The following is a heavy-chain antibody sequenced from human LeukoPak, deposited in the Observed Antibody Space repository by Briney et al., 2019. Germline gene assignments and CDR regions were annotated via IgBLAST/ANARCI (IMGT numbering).Heavy chain of an antibody. J-gene: IGHJ5*02. V-gene: IGHV4-59*01. CDR1: GGSISSYY. D-gene: IGHD3-22*01. CDR3: ARSGQIGDWFDP. Sequence: SETLSLTCTVTGGSISSYYWSWIRQPPGKGLEWIGYIYYSGSTNYNPSLKSRVTISVDTSKNQFSLKLSSVTAADTAVYYCARSGQIGDWFDPWGQGTLVTVSS. CDR2: IYYSGST.